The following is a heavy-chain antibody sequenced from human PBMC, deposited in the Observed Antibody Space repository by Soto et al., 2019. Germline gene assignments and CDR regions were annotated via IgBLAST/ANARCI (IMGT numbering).Heavy chain of an antibody. V-gene: IGHV1-18*01. CDR2: ISAYNGNT. D-gene: IGHD2-2*01. Sequence: ASVKVSCKASGYTFTSYGISWVRQAPGQGLEWMGWISAYNGNTNYAQKLQGRVTMTTDTSTSTAYMELRSLRSDDTAVYYCAWDIVVVPADTRMDVWGKGTTVTVSS. CDR3: AWDIVVVPADTRMDV. CDR1: GYTFTSYG. J-gene: IGHJ6*04.